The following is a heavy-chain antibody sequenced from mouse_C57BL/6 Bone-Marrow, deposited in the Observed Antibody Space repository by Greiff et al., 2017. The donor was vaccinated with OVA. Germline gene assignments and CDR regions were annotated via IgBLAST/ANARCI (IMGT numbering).Heavy chain of an antibody. D-gene: IGHD1-1*01. J-gene: IGHJ1*03. CDR3: ARRSHYGSSYWYFDV. CDR2: IHPNSGST. Sequence: QVQLQQPGAELVKPGASVKLSCKASGYTFTSYWMHWVKQRPGQGLEWIGMIHPNSGSTNYNEKFKSKATLTVDKSSSTAYMQLSRLTSEDSAVYYCARRSHYGSSYWYFDVWGTGTTVTVSS. CDR1: GYTFTSYW. V-gene: IGHV1-64*01.